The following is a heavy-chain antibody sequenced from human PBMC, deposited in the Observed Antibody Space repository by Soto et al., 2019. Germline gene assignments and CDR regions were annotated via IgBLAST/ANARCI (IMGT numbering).Heavy chain of an antibody. CDR2: ISAYNGNT. CDR3: ARGWFRGSGLYSSSSYSY. J-gene: IGHJ4*02. D-gene: IGHD6-6*01. CDR1: GYTFTSYG. V-gene: IGHV1-18*01. Sequence: ASVKVSCKASGYTFTSYGISWVRQAPGQGLEWMGWISAYNGNTNYAQKLQGRVTMTTDTSTSTAYMELRSLRSDDTAVYYCARGWFRGSGLYSSSSYSYWGQGTLVTVSS.